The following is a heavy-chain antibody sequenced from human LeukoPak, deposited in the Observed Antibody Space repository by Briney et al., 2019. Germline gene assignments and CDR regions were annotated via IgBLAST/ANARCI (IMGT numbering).Heavy chain of an antibody. CDR1: GFTFSSYS. J-gene: IGHJ6*03. CDR3: ARLEGFGELGYYYYMDV. V-gene: IGHV3-21*01. Sequence: PGGSLRLSCAASGFTFSSYSMNWVRQAPGKGLEWVSSISSSSSYIYYADSVKGRFTISRDNAKNSLYLQMNSLRAEDTAVYYCARLEGFGELGYYYYMDVWGKGTTVTISS. D-gene: IGHD3-10*01. CDR2: ISSSSSYI.